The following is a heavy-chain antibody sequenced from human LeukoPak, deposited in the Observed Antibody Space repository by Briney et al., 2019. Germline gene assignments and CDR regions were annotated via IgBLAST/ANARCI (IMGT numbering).Heavy chain of an antibody. Sequence: PSETLSLTCTVSGGSIRSYYWSWIRQPPGKGLEWIGYIYYSGSTNYNPSLKSRVTISVDTSKNQFSLKLSSVTAADTAVYYCVRDNNNWYGWFDPWGQGTLVTVSS. CDR3: VRDNNNWYGWFDP. CDR1: GGSIRSYY. CDR2: IYYSGST. V-gene: IGHV4-59*01. D-gene: IGHD1-1*01. J-gene: IGHJ5*02.